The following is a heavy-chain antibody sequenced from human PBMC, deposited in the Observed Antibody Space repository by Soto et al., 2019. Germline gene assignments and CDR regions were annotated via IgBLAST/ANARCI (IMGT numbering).Heavy chain of an antibody. CDR3: ARDRLLWFGESPPTYYYYGMDV. D-gene: IGHD3-10*01. CDR2: INAGNGNT. V-gene: IGHV1-3*01. J-gene: IGHJ6*02. Sequence: ASVKVSCNASGYTCTSYSMHWVRQAPGQRLEWMGWINAGNGNTKYSQKFQGRVTITRDTSASTAYMELSSLRYEDTAVYYCARDRLLWFGESPPTYYYYGMDVWGQGTTVTVSS. CDR1: GYTCTSYS.